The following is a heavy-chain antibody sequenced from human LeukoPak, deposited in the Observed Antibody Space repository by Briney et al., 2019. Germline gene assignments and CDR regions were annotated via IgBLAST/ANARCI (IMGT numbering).Heavy chain of an antibody. Sequence: PGGSLRLSCAASGFTFDNYGINWVRQAPGKGLEWVSRIHWNGGRTGYADSVKGRFTISRDNAKNSLYLQMNSLRAEDTALYYCAKWDSSGYYLDYWGQGTLVTVSS. D-gene: IGHD3-22*01. CDR1: GFTFDNYG. V-gene: IGHV3-20*04. CDR2: IHWNGGRT. CDR3: AKWDSSGYYLDY. J-gene: IGHJ4*02.